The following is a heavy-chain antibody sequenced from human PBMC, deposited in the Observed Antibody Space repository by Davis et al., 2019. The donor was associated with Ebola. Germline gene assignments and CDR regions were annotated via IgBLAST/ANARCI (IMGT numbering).Heavy chain of an antibody. CDR1: GFTFSSYG. Sequence: GESLKISCAASGFTFSSYGMHWVRQAPGKGLEWVAVISYDGSNKYYADSVKGRFTISRDNSKNTLYLQMNSLRAEDTAVYYCAKGRYYDSSGYLDYWGQGTLVTVSS. CDR3: AKGRYYDSSGYLDY. V-gene: IGHV3-30*18. CDR2: ISYDGSNK. J-gene: IGHJ4*02. D-gene: IGHD3-22*01.